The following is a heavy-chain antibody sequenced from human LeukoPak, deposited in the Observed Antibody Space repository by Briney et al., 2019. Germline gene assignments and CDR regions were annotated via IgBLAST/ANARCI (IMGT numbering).Heavy chain of an antibody. Sequence: SVKVSRKASGGTFSSYAISWVRQAPGQGLEWMGGIIPIFGTANYAQKSQGRVTITADESTSTAYMELSSLRSEDTAVYYCARVRADSSGYSFDYWGQGTLVTVSS. D-gene: IGHD3-22*01. CDR1: GGTFSSYA. J-gene: IGHJ4*02. V-gene: IGHV1-69*13. CDR3: ARVRADSSGYSFDY. CDR2: IIPIFGTA.